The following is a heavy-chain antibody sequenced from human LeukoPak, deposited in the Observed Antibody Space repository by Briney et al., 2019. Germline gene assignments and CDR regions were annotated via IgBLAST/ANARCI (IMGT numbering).Heavy chain of an antibody. CDR3: ARVVRRRGSWYYYYYYMDV. D-gene: IGHD6-13*01. J-gene: IGHJ6*03. CDR2: ITNGAAGT. CDR1: GFTFSNYA. Sequence: PGGSLRLSCAASGFTFSNYAMTWVRQAPGQGLEWVSTITNGAAGTFYADSVKGRFTISGDNSKNTVYLQMNSLRAEDTAVYYCARVVRRRGSWYYYYYYMDVWGKGTTVTVSS. V-gene: IGHV3-23*01.